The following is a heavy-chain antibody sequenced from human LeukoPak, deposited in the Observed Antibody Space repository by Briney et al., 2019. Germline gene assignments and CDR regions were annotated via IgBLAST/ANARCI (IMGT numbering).Heavy chain of an antibody. J-gene: IGHJ5*02. D-gene: IGHD6-6*01. CDR1: GYTFTSYD. Sequence: GASVKVSCKASGYTFTSYDINWVRQATGQGLEWRGWMNPNSGNTGYAQKFQGRVTMTRNTSISTAYMELSSLRSEDTAVYYCARSKWCIAARPETWGQGTLVTVSS. CDR2: MNPNSGNT. CDR3: ARSKWCIAARPET. V-gene: IGHV1-8*01.